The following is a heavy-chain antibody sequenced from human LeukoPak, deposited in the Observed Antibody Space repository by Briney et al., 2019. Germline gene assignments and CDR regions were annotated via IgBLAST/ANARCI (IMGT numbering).Heavy chain of an antibody. V-gene: IGHV3-64D*06. CDR3: VNSYCSSTSCYPFDY. Sequence: GGSLRLSCSASGFTFSSYAMHWVRQAPGKGLEYVSAISSNGGSTYYADSVKGRFTISRDNSKNTLYLQMSSLRAEETAVYYCVNSYCSSTSCYPFDYWGQGTLVTVSS. D-gene: IGHD2-2*01. CDR2: ISSNGGST. J-gene: IGHJ4*02. CDR1: GFTFSSYA.